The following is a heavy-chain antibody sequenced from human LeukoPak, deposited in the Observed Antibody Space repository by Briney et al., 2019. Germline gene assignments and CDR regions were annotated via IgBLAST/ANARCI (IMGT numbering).Heavy chain of an antibody. D-gene: IGHD3-22*01. CDR3: ATNYYDSSGYSGWSAFDI. V-gene: IGHV4-59*01. CDR2: IYYSGST. J-gene: IGHJ3*02. Sequence: SETLSLTCAVYGGSFSGYYWSWIRQPPGKGLEWIGYIYYSGSTNYNPSLKSRVTISVDTSKNQFSLKLNSVTAADTAVYYCATNYYDSSGYSGWSAFDIWGQGTLVTVSS. CDR1: GGSFSGYY.